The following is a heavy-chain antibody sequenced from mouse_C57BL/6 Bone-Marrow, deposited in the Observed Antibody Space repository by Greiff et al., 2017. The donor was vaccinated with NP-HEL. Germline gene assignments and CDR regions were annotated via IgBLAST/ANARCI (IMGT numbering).Heavy chain of an antibody. CDR1: GYSFTGYY. D-gene: IGHD1-1*01. V-gene: IGHV1-42*01. J-gene: IGHJ1*03. Sequence: EVKLMESGPELVKPGASVKISCKASGYSFTGYYMNWVKQSPEKSLEWIGEINPSTGGTTYNQKFKAKATLTVDKSSSTAYMQLKSLTSEDSAVYYCAKKFYYGSSGSYWYFEVWGTGTTVTVSS. CDR3: AKKFYYGSSGSYWYFEV. CDR2: INPSTGGT.